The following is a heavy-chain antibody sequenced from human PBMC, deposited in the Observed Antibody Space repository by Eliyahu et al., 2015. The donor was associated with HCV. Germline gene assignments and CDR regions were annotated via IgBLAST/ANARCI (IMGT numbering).Heavy chain of an antibody. J-gene: IGHJ4*02. CDR1: GXSVGSFA. CDR2: ITNNAGKT. Sequence: EVQLLQSGGGLVQPGGSLRLSCGASGXSVGSFAMNWXRQAPGKGLEWVSAITNNAGKTYYAHSVKGRFTISRDSSTNTVFLQLDSLRAEDTAVYFCAKDHPSSGWPTFEYWGQGTLVTVSS. CDR3: AKDHPSSGWPTFEY. D-gene: IGHD6-19*01. V-gene: IGHV3-23*01.